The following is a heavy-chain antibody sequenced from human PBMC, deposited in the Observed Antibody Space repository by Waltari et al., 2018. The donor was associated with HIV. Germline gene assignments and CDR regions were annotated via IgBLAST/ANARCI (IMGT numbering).Heavy chain of an antibody. V-gene: IGHV2-5*01. CDR3: AYYTYSTSWFDY. CDR1: GFSLSTNEVG. J-gene: IGHJ4*02. CDR2: VYWNDDK. D-gene: IGHD6-13*01. Sequence: QITLTASGPTLVKPTQTLSLPCPFSGFSLSTNEVGVGWIRQPPGKALEWLALVYWNDDKRYRPSLKTRLTITKNTSKNQVVLTMTNMDPVDTATYYCAYYTYSTSWFDYWGQGTLVTVSS.